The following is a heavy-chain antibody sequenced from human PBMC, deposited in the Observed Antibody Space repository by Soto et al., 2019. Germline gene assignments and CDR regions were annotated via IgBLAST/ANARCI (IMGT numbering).Heavy chain of an antibody. V-gene: IGHV1-69*02. J-gene: IGHJ3*02. CDR1: GGTFSTYT. D-gene: IGHD6-13*01. CDR2: IIPMLDIT. CDR3: TLGSWSAETFDI. Sequence: GASVKASCKASGGTFSTYTVIWVRQAPGQGLEWMGRIIPMLDITNTAQSFQGRVTITADKSTSTAYLELSTLRSDDTAIYFCTLGSWSAETFDIWGRGTMVTV.